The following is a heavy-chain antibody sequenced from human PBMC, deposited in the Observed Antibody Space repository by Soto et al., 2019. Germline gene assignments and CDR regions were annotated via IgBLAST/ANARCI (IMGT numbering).Heavy chain of an antibody. CDR3: ARQASYWVGGGGWIDP. J-gene: IGHJ5*02. Sequence: EVQLVESGGGLVQPGGSLRLSCVASGFTFSAYDMHWVRQATGKGLEWVSAIGTQHDTYYPESVKGRFTISRENAKNSLYLQMNSLRAGDTAVYYCARQASYWVGGGGWIDPWGQGTLVTVSS. V-gene: IGHV3-13*01. CDR2: IGTQHDT. D-gene: IGHD3-16*01. CDR1: GFTFSAYD.